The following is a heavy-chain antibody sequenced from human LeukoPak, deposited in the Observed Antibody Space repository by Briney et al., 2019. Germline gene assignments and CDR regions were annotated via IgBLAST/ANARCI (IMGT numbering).Heavy chain of an antibody. J-gene: IGHJ6*03. CDR1: GYTFTGYY. CDR3: AREDGYYMDV. V-gene: IGHV1-2*06. CDR2: INPNSGGT. Sequence: ASVKVSCXASGYTFTGYYMHWVRQAPGQGLEWMVRINPNSGGTNYAQKFQGRVTMTRDTSISTAYMELSRLRSDDTAVYYCAREDGYYMDVWGKGTTVTVSS.